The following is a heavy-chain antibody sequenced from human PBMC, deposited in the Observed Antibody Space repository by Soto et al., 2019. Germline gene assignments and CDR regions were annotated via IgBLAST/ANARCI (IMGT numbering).Heavy chain of an antibody. V-gene: IGHV3-74*01. CDR1: GFTFSNYW. CDR3: VRTSLVVAVAPREEF. Sequence: EVQLVESGGGLVQPGASLRLSCAASGFTFSNYWMHWVRQAPGKGLVWVSRIDSDGSRISYADFVKGRFTNSRDNAKNTVYLHMNSLTAEDTAVYYCVRTSLVVAVAPREEFWGQGTLVTVSS. CDR2: IDSDGSRI. D-gene: IGHD2-15*01. J-gene: IGHJ4*02.